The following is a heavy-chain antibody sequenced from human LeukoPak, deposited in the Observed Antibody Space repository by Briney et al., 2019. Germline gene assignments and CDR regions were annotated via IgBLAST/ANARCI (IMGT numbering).Heavy chain of an antibody. V-gene: IGHV3-30*02. D-gene: IGHD2-15*01. Sequence: GGSLRLSCAASGFTFRSNAMHWVRQAPGKGLEWVTFIRYDGNEKYYADSVKGRFTVSRDNSKNTLYLQMNSLRVEDTAVYYCAQKRDRRGYFDYWGQGTLVTVSS. CDR2: IRYDGNEK. CDR3: AQKRDRRGYFDY. J-gene: IGHJ4*02. CDR1: GFTFRSNA.